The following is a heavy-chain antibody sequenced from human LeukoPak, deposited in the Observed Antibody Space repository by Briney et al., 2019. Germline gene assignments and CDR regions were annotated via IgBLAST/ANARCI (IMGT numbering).Heavy chain of an antibody. J-gene: IGHJ4*02. V-gene: IGHV3-23*01. CDR2: ISGSGGST. D-gene: IGHD2-15*01. CDR1: GFTFSSYG. CDR3: AKDLTAGYCSGGSCHPFDY. Sequence: GGTLRLSCAASGFTFSSYGMSWVRQAPGKGLEWVSAISGSGGSTYCADSVKGRFTISRDNSKNTLYLQMNSLRAEDTAVYYCAKDLTAGYCSGGSCHPFDYWGQGTLVTVSS.